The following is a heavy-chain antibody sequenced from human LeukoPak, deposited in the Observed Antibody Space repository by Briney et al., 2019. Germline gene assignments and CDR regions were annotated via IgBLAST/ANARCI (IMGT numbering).Heavy chain of an antibody. J-gene: IGHJ4*02. V-gene: IGHV3-21*01. CDR3: ARILGSDYDYVWGSPDY. CDR2: ISSSSSYI. CDR1: GFTFSSYS. D-gene: IGHD3-16*01. Sequence: GGSLRLSCAASGFTFSSYSMNWVRQAPGKGLEWVSSISSSSSYIYYADSVKGRFTISRDNAKNSLYLQMNSLRAEDTAVYYCARILGSDYDYVWGSPDYWGQGTLVTVSS.